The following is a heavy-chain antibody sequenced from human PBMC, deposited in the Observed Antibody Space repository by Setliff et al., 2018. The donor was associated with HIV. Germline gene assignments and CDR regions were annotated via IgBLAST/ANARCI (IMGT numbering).Heavy chain of an antibody. D-gene: IGHD3-22*01. V-gene: IGHV3-48*03. J-gene: IGHJ6*02. Sequence: GSLRLSCAASGFTFSSYEMNWVRQAPGKGLEWVSYISGSGSAMYYADSVEGRLTISRDNAKNSLYLQMNSLRAEDTAVYHRARGHYFKDVWGQGTTVTVSS. CDR3: ARGHYFKDV. CDR2: ISGSGSAM. CDR1: GFTFSSYE.